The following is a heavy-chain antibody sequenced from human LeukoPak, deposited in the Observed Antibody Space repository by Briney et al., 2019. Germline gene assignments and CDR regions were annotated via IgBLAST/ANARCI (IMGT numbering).Heavy chain of an antibody. CDR3: ARDTIVVVPAARRLDY. CDR2: IKYDGSEK. J-gene: IGHJ4*02. CDR1: GFTFSTFW. V-gene: IGHV3-7*01. D-gene: IGHD2-2*01. Sequence: GGSLRLSCAASGFTFSTFWMTWGRQAPGEGLEWVATIKYDGSEKYFVDSVKGRFTISRDNAKKSLFLQMNSLRAEDTAVYYCARDTIVVVPAARRLDYWGQGTLVTVSS.